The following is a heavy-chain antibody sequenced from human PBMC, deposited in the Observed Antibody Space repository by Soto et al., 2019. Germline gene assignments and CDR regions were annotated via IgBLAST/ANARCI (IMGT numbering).Heavy chain of an antibody. D-gene: IGHD5-18*01. V-gene: IGHV4-59*01. J-gene: IGHJ3*02. Sequence: QVQLQESGPGLVKPSETLSLTCTVSGGSISSYYWSWIRQPPGKGLEWIGYIYYSGSTNYNPSLKSRVTISVDTAENQFPLKLGSVTAADTAVYYCASRYGKNAFDIWGQGTMVTVSS. CDR2: IYYSGST. CDR1: GGSISSYY. CDR3: ASRYGKNAFDI.